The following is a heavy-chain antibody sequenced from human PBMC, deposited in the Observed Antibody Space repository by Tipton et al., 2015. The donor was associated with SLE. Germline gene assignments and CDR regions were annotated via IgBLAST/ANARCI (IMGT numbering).Heavy chain of an antibody. CDR1: GASITDYQ. J-gene: IGHJ4*02. CDR3: AGESIAARPRYFDY. D-gene: IGHD6-6*01. CDR2: VFYHGSN. V-gene: IGHV4-59*01. Sequence: TLSLTCSVSGASITDYQWTWIRQPPGKGLEWIGYVFYHGSNHYNPSLKSRATISVDTSKSLFSLKLSSVTAADTAVYYCAGESIAARPRYFDYWGQGTLVTVSS.